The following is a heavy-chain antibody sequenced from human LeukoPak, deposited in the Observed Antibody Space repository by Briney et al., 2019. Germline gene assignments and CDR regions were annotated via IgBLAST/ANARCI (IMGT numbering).Heavy chain of an antibody. CDR2: IYYSGST. D-gene: IGHD3-22*01. Sequence: SETLSLTCTVSGGSISSYYWSWIRQPPGKGLEWIGYIYYSGSTNYNPSLKSRVTISVDTSKNQLSLKLSSVTAADTAVYYCARDRYYYDSSGYSNWFDPWDQGTLVTVSS. J-gene: IGHJ5*02. CDR1: GGSISSYY. V-gene: IGHV4-59*01. CDR3: ARDRYYYDSSGYSNWFDP.